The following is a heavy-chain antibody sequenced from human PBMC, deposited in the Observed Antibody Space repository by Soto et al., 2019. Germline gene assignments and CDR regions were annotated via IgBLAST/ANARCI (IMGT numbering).Heavy chain of an antibody. Sequence: SETLSLTCTVSGGSISSGGYYWSWIRQHPGKGLEWIGYIYYSGSTYYNPSLKSRVTISVDTSKNQFSLKLSSVTAADTAVYYCARWGYCSGGSCSHFDYWGQGTLVTVSS. J-gene: IGHJ4*02. CDR3: ARWGYCSGGSCSHFDY. CDR1: GGSISSGGYY. V-gene: IGHV4-31*03. D-gene: IGHD2-15*01. CDR2: IYYSGST.